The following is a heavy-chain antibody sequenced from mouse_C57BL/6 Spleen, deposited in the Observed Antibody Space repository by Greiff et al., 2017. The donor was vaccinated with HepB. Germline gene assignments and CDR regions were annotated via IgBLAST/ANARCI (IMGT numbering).Heavy chain of an antibody. D-gene: IGHD1-1*01. V-gene: IGHV1-72*01. CDR2: IDPNSGGT. Sequence: VQLQQPGAELVKPGASVKLSCKASGYTFTSYWMHWVKQRPGRGLEWIGRIDPNSGGTKYNEKFKSKATLAVDKPSSTAYMQLSSLTSEDSAVYYCASREGFITTVAYYFDYWGQGTTLTVSS. CDR1: GYTFTSYW. J-gene: IGHJ2*01. CDR3: ASREGFITTVAYYFDY.